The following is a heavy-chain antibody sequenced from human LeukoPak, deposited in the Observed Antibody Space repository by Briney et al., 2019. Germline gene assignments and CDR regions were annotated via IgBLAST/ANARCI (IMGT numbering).Heavy chain of an antibody. D-gene: IGHD3-10*01. CDR1: GDSISSGDYY. CDR3: ARQILYYGSGSSPDWFDP. V-gene: IGHV4-61*02. J-gene: IGHJ5*02. CDR2: ISSSGST. Sequence: PSETLSLTCTVSGDSISSGDYYWSWIRQPAGKGLEWIGRISSSGSTNYNPSLKSRVTISVDTSKNQFSLKLSSVTAADTAVYYCARQILYYGSGSSPDWFDPWGQGTLVTVSS.